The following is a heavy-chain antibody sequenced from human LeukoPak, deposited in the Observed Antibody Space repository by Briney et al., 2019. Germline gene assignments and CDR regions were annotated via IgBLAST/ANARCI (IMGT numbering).Heavy chain of an antibody. CDR3: ASTAPTPYYYYYYMDV. CDR2: INPSGGST. V-gene: IGHV1-46*01. Sequence: GASVKVSCKASGYTFTNYYMHWVRQAPGQGLEWMGIINPSGGSTSYAQKFQGRVTITTDESTSTAYMELSSLRSEDTAVYYCASTAPTPYYYYYYMDVWGKGTTVTVSS. J-gene: IGHJ6*03. CDR1: GYTFTNYY. D-gene: IGHD5-18*01.